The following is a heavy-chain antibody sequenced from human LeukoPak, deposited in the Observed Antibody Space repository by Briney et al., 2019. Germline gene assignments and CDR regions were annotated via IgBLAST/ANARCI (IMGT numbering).Heavy chain of an antibody. CDR2: IYTSGST. CDR1: GGSISSYY. CDR3: ARENSGSYREFDY. D-gene: IGHD1-26*01. Sequence: SETLSLTCTVSGGSISSYYWSWIRQPAGKGLEWIGRIYTSGSTNYTASLKSRVSTSVDTSKNQCSLKLSSVTAAETAVFYCARENSGSYREFDYWGQGTLVTVSS. V-gene: IGHV4-4*07. J-gene: IGHJ4*02.